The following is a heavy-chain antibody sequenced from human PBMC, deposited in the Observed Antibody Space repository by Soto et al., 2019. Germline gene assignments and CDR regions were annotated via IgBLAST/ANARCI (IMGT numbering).Heavy chain of an antibody. J-gene: IGHJ4*02. CDR3: AHRPIVGAAI. Sequence: KPSETLSLTCAVFGGSISNSNWWTWVRQPPGKGLDWIGEIFHSGSTNYNSSLMGRVTISVDKANNQFSLKLSSVTAADTAVDYCAHRPIVGAAIWGQGTLVTVSS. D-gene: IGHD1-26*01. V-gene: IGHV4-4*02. CDR1: GGSISNSNW. CDR2: IFHSGST.